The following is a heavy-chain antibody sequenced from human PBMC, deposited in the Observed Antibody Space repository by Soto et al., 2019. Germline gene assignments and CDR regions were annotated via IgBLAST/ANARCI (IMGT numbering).Heavy chain of an antibody. CDR1: GYTFTSYY. D-gene: IGHD6-6*01. V-gene: IGHV1-46*01. J-gene: IGHJ3*02. CDR3: ARDNYPDIAARPSAFDI. CDR2: INPSGGST. Sequence: GASVKVSCKASGYTFTSYYMHWVRQAPGQGLEWMGIINPSGGSTSYAQKFQGRVTMTRDTSTSTVYMELSSLRSEDTAVYYCARDNYPDIAARPSAFDIWRQGTMVTVSS.